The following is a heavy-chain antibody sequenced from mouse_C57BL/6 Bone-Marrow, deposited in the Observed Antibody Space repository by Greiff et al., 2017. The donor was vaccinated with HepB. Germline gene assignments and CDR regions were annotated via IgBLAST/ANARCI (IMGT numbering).Heavy chain of an antibody. CDR1: GFTFSDYY. CDR2: ISNGGGST. V-gene: IGHV5-12*01. J-gene: IGHJ1*03. CDR3: ARHRGTTGYFDV. Sequence: EVQLVESGGGLVQPGGSLKLSCAASGFTFSDYYMYWVRQTPEKRLEWVAYISNGGGSTYYPDTVKGRFTISRDNAKNTLYLQMSRLKSEDTAMYYCARHRGTTGYFDVWGTGTTVTVSS. D-gene: IGHD1-1*01.